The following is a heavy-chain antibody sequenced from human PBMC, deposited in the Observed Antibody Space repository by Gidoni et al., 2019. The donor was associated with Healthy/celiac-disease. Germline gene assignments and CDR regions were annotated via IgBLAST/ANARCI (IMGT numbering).Heavy chain of an antibody. V-gene: IGHV3-21*01. J-gene: IGHJ4*02. D-gene: IGHD3-22*01. Sequence: EVQLVESGGGLVQPGGSPRLSCAASGFPFSSYSMNWVRQAPGKGLEWVSSISSSSSYIYYADSVKGRFTISRDNAKNSLYLQMNSLRAEDTAVYYCARDHYDSSGYYYFDYWGQGTLVTVSS. CDR3: ARDHYDSSGYYYFDY. CDR2: ISSSSSYI. CDR1: GFPFSSYS.